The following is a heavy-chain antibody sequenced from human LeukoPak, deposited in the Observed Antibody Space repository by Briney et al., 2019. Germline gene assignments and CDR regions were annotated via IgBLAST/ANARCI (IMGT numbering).Heavy chain of an antibody. CDR3: ARESATTRTGWYFDY. Sequence: GRSLRLSCAASGFTFSSYGMHWVRQAPGKGLEWVAVIWYDGSNKYYADSVKGRFTISRDNSKNTLYLQMNSLRAEDTAVYYCARESATTRTGWYFDYWGQGTLVTVSP. CDR2: IWYDGSNK. D-gene: IGHD6-25*01. V-gene: IGHV3-33*01. J-gene: IGHJ4*02. CDR1: GFTFSSYG.